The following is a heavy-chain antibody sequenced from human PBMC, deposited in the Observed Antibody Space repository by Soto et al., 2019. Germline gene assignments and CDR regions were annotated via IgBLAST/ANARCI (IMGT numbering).Heavy chain of an antibody. V-gene: IGHV3-30*18. J-gene: IGHJ4*02. Sequence: GGSLRLSCAASGFTFSSYGMHWVRQAPGKGLEWVAVISYDGSNKYYADSVKGRFTISRDNSKNTLYLQMNSLRAEDTAVYYCAKDFTRDYEGPMFFDYWGQGTLVTVSS. CDR1: GFTFSSYG. CDR2: ISYDGSNK. D-gene: IGHD4-17*01. CDR3: AKDFTRDYEGPMFFDY.